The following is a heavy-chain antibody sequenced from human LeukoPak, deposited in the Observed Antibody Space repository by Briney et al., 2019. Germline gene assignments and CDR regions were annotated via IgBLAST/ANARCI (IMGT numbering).Heavy chain of an antibody. CDR1: GFTFDDYA. CDR2: ISWNSDNI. D-gene: IGHD3-22*01. V-gene: IGHV3-9*03. J-gene: IGHJ3*02. CDR3: VIAAQAWDYYSSGLNRWGCALEM. Sequence: GRSLRLSCAVSGFTFDDYAMHWVRHAPGKGLEWVSNISWNSDNIAYADSVKGRFLLYRENAEHPLFLQVNSLRTEDMALYYCVIAAQAWDYYSSGLNRWGCALEMWGQGTMVTVSS.